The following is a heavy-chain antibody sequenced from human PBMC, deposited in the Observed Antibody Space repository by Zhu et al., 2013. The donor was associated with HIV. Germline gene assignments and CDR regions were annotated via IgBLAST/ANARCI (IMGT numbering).Heavy chain of an antibody. CDR1: RXTMNNND. CDR3: ARVRGEGDGAYYYHYMDV. CDR2: MNPKSGNT. D-gene: IGHD3-10*01. Sequence: GPEVQXPGASVKVACQSSRXTMNNNDINWVRQATGQGLEWMGWMNPKSGNTGFARMFQGRVTLSRNASISMAYMELSRLRSDDTAVYYCARVRGEGDGAYYYHYMDVWGKGATVTVSS. V-gene: IGHV1-8*01. J-gene: IGHJ6*03.